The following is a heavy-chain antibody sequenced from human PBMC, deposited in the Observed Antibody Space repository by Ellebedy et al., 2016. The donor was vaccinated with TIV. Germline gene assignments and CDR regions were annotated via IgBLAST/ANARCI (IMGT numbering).Heavy chain of an antibody. CDR3: ARLPDSSWV. J-gene: IGHJ6*02. CDR1: GYSFTNYW. CDR2: IYPGDSDT. D-gene: IGHD6-19*01. V-gene: IGHV5-51*01. Sequence: ASVKVSXXGSGYSFTNYWIGWVRQMPGKGLEWMGVIYPGDSDTKYSPSFQGQVSISADKSINTAYVQWSSLKASDSAMYYCARLPDSSWVWGQGTTVTVSS.